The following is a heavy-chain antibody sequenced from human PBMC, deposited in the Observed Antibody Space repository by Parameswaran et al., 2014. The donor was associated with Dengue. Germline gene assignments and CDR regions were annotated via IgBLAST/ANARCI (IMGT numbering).Heavy chain of an antibody. Sequence: VRQMPGKGLEWVAVISYDGSNKYYADSVKGRFTISRDNSKNTLYLQMNSLRAEDTAVYYCAREGYCSGGSCYYYGMDVWGQGTAVTVSS. D-gene: IGHD2-15*01. J-gene: IGHJ6*02. V-gene: IGHV3-30-3*01. CDR2: ISYDGSNK. CDR3: AREGYCSGGSCYYYGMDV.